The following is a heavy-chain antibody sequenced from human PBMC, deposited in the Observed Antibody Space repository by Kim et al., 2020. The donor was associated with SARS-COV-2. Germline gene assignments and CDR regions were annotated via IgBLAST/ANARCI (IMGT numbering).Heavy chain of an antibody. CDR3: ARARPNIVATIGWYFDL. Sequence: SGTLSLTCTVSGGSISSGHYYWSWIRQPPGKGLEWIGYIYYSGTTYYNPSLKSRVTISVDTSRNQFSLKLSSVTAADTAVYYCARARPNIVATIGWYFDLWGRGTLVTVSS. J-gene: IGHJ2*01. CDR1: GGSISSGHYY. D-gene: IGHD5-12*01. V-gene: IGHV4-30-4*01. CDR2: IYYSGTT.